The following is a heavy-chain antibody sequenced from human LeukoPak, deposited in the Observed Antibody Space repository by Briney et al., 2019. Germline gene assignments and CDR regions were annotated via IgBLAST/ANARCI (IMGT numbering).Heavy chain of an antibody. J-gene: IGHJ5*02. V-gene: IGHV3-48*03. Sequence: PGGSLRLSCAASGFTFSSYEMNWVRQAPGKGLEWVSYISSSGSTISYADSVKGRFTISRDNAKNSLYLQMNSLRAEDTAVYFCAREEHDYGEGFDPWGQGTLVTVSS. CDR2: ISSSGSTI. CDR1: GFTFSSYE. CDR3: AREEHDYGEGFDP. D-gene: IGHD4-17*01.